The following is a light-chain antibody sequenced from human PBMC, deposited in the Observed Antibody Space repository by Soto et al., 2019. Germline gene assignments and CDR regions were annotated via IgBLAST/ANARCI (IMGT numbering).Light chain of an antibody. CDR3: QSYDNTLSYDSSLSASV. CDR1: SSNIAAGYA. V-gene: IGLV1-40*01. Sequence: QSVLTQPPSVSGAPGQSITISCTGTSSNIAAGYAVHWYQQLPGSAPILLIDGNYNRPSGVPDRISGSKSATSASLSIAGLQAEDEGDYYCQSYDNTLSYDSSLSASVFGGGTKGTVL. J-gene: IGLJ2*01. CDR2: GNY.